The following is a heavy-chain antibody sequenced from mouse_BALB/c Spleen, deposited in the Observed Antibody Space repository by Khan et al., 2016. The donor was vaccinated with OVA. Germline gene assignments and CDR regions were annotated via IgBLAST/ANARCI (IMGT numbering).Heavy chain of an antibody. Sequence: QVQLQQSGAELVRPGTSVKVSCKASGYAFTNYLIEWVKQRPGQGLEWIGVINPGSGGTNYNEKFKGKATLTADKSSSTAYMQLSSLTSDVSAVYVGTRGGFGGFAYWGQGTLVTVSA. CDR2: INPGSGGT. D-gene: IGHD3-1*01. CDR3: TRGGFGGFAY. V-gene: IGHV1-54*01. CDR1: GYAFTNYL. J-gene: IGHJ3*01.